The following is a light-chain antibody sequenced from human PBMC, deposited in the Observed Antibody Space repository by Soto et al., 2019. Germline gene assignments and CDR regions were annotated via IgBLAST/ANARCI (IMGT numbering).Light chain of an antibody. J-gene: IGKJ5*01. CDR3: QQSYSTPPIT. V-gene: IGKV1-39*01. CDR1: QSISSY. Sequence: DIQMTQSPSSLSSSLGDRVTITCGASQSISSYLNWYQQKPGKAPKLLVYAASSLQSGVPSRFSGSGSGTDFTLTISSLQPEDFATYYCQQSYSTPPITFGQGTRLEIK. CDR2: AAS.